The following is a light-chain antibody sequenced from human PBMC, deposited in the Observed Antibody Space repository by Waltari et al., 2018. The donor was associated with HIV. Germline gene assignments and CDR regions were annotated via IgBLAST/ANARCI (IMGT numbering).Light chain of an antibody. Sequence: QSALTQPASVSGSPGQSITISCTGTRSDVGGSNYVSWYQQHPGKAPKLMIYDVSNRPSGVSNRFSGSKSGNTASLTISGLKAEDEADYYCSSYTSSSYVVFGGGTKLTVL. J-gene: IGLJ2*01. V-gene: IGLV2-14*01. CDR3: SSYTSSSYVV. CDR2: DVS. CDR1: RSDVGGSNY.